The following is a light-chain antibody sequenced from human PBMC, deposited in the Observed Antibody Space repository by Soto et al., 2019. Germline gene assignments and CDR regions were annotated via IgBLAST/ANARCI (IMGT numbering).Light chain of an antibody. CDR3: QQYHRYSIT. J-gene: IGKJ5*01. Sequence: IQRTHSPSEMSSSVGDRVTITCRASQDISSFLVWFQQRPGKVPKRLMYSANRLESGVPSRLRGTGYGTEFTLTISSLKPDDFETYYCQQYHRYSITFGQGTRLEIK. CDR1: QDISSF. V-gene: IGKV1-17*03. CDR2: SAN.